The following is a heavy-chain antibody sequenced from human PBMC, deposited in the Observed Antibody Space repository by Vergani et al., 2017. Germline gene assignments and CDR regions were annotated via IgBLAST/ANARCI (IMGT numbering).Heavy chain of an antibody. Sequence: QVQLVQSGAEVKKPGSSVKVSCKASGGTFSSYTISWVRQAPGQGLEWMGRIIPILGIANYAQKFQGRVTITADKSTSTAYMELSSLRSEDTAVYYCAGEVGVSVTSPSGYGMDVWGQGTTVTVSS. J-gene: IGHJ6*02. CDR3: AGEVGVSVTSPSGYGMDV. V-gene: IGHV1-69*08. D-gene: IGHD3-10*01. CDR1: GGTFSSYT. CDR2: IIPILGIA.